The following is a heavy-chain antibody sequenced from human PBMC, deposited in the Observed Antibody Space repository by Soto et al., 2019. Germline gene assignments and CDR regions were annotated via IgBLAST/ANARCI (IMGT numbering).Heavy chain of an antibody. V-gene: IGHV4-34*01. CDR3: AKAPPGSASGYWLDP. D-gene: IGHD6-13*01. CDR2: INHSGYT. J-gene: IGHJ5*02. Sequence: SETLSLTCAVNGGSFSGPYWSWIRQPPGKGLEWIGEINHSGYTNYNPSLKSRVTISIDTSKNQFSLKLNSVTAADTAVYYCAKAPPGSASGYWLDPWGQGTLVTVSS. CDR1: GGSFSGPY.